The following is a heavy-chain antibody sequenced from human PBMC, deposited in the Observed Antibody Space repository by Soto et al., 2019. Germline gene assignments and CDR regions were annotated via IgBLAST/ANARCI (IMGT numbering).Heavy chain of an antibody. CDR2: FNPSGDAT. CDR3: ARRGMSKIGFDT. Sequence: QVQLVQSGAEVKKPGTSVKVSCKASGYIFSNYYMHWVRQAPGQGLEWMGVFNPSGDATHYAQSFQGRVSVTRDTSTSTVSMELSTLTSEDTDVYYCARRGMSKIGFDTWGQGTMVTVSS. D-gene: IGHD3-10*01. J-gene: IGHJ3*02. CDR1: GYIFSNYY. V-gene: IGHV1-46*01.